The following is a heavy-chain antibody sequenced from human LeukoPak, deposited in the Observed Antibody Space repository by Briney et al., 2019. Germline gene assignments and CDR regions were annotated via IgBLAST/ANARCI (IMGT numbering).Heavy chain of an antibody. J-gene: IGHJ4*02. CDR3: ARGWGSVGVHFDY. V-gene: IGHV3-48*03. CDR1: GFTFSSYE. D-gene: IGHD1-26*01. Sequence: GGSLRLSCAASGFTFSSYEMNWVRQAPGKGLEWVSYISSSGNPIYYADSVKGRFTISRDNAKNSLYLQMNSLRADDTAVYYCARGWGSVGVHFDYWGQGTLVTVSS. CDR2: ISSSGNPI.